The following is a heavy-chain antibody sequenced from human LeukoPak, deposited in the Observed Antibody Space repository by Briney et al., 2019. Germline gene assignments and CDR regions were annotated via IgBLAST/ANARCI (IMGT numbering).Heavy chain of an antibody. CDR3: ARGPAGVIDY. V-gene: IGHV4-59*01. CDR1: GGSISSYY. D-gene: IGHD3-3*01. J-gene: IGHJ4*02. Sequence: SETLSLTCTVSGGSISSYYWSWIRQPPGKGLEWIGCIYYSGSTNYNPSLKSRVTISVDTSKNQFSLKLSSVTAADTAVYYCARGPAGVIDYWGQGTLVTVSS. CDR2: IYYSGST.